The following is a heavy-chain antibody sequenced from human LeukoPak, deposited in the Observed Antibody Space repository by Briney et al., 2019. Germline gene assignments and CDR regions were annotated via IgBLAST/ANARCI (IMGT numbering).Heavy chain of an antibody. D-gene: IGHD3-22*01. V-gene: IGHV4-38-2*02. Sequence: KASETLSLTCTVSGYSISSGYYWGWIRQPPGKGLEWIGSIYYSGSTYYNPSLKSRVTISVDTSKNQFSLKLSSVTAADTAVYYCARIDDSSGYSFDYWGQGTLVTVSS. CDR1: GYSISSGYY. J-gene: IGHJ4*02. CDR3: ARIDDSSGYSFDY. CDR2: IYYSGST.